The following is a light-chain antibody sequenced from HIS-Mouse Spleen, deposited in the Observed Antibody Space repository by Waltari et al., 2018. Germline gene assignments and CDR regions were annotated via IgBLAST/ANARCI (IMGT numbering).Light chain of an antibody. J-gene: IGKJ1*01. CDR3: QQLNSYPPT. Sequence: DIQLTQSPSFLPASVGYRVPITCRASQGISSYLAWYQQKPGKAPKLLIYAASTLQSGVPSRFSGSGSGTEFTLTISSLQPEDFATYYCQQLNSYPPTFGQGTKVEIK. CDR1: QGISSY. CDR2: AAS. V-gene: IGKV1-9*01.